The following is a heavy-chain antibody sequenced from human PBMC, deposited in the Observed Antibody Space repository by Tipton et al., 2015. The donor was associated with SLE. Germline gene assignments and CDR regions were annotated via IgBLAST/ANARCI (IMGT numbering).Heavy chain of an antibody. D-gene: IGHD7-27*01. CDR1: GFTFGDYA. CDR2: ISSSGSTI. V-gene: IGHV3-11*01. CDR3: ARDQTGDSCLGYFDL. Sequence: GSLRLSCTASGFTFGDYAMSWFRQAPGKGLEWVSYISSSGSTIYYADSVKGRFTISRDNAKNSLYLQMNSLRAEDTAVYYCARDQTGDSCLGYFDLWGRGTLVTVSS. J-gene: IGHJ2*01.